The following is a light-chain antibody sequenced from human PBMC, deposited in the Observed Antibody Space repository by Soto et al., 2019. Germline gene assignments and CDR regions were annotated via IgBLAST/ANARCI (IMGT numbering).Light chain of an antibody. V-gene: IGKV1-17*01. CDR3: LQHETYPRT. J-gene: IGKJ1*01. Sequence: DIQMTQSPSSLFASVGDRVSITCRASQGIRNNLGWYQQRPGKAPKRLIYGTSNLQTGVPSRFSGSGYGTDFTLRISSLQPEDFATYYCLQHETYPRTFGQGTKVEV. CDR1: QGIRNN. CDR2: GTS.